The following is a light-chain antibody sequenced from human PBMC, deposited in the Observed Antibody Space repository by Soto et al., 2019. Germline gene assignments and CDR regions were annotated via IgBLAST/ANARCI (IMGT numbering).Light chain of an antibody. Sequence: QSALTQPASVSGSPGQSITISCTGTSSDVGGYYSVSWYQQHPGKAPKLMIYDVTNRPSGVSNRFSGSKSGNTASLTISGLQAEDEADYYCSSYKSSSTEVFGTGTKLTAL. CDR1: SSDVGGYYS. CDR2: DVT. V-gene: IGLV2-14*01. J-gene: IGLJ1*01. CDR3: SSYKSSSTEV.